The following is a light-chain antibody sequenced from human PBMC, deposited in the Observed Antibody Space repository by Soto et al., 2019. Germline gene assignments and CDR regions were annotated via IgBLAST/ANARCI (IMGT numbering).Light chain of an antibody. V-gene: IGLV1-51*01. Sequence: SLLTQPPSVSAAPGQKVTISCSGSSSNIGNNYVSWDHRLPVTAPXRLIYDXXXXPSGMPDRFSGSKSGTSATLGITGLQTGDEADYDCGTWDSSLRAGGYVFGTGTKVTVL. CDR1: SSNIGNNY. CDR3: GTWDSSLRAGGYV. CDR2: DXX. J-gene: IGLJ1*01.